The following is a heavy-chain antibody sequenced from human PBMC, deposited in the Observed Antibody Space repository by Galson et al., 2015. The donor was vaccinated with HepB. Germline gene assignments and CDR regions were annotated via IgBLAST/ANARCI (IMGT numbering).Heavy chain of an antibody. CDR3: AKGGIATAGNNWFDP. Sequence: SLRLSCAASGFTFDDYTMHWVRQAPGKGLEWVSLISWDGGSTYYADSVKGRFTISRDNSKNSLYLQMNSLRTEDTALYYCAKGGIATAGNNWFDPWGQGTLVTVSS. D-gene: IGHD6-13*01. CDR2: ISWDGGST. V-gene: IGHV3-43*01. J-gene: IGHJ5*02. CDR1: GFTFDDYT.